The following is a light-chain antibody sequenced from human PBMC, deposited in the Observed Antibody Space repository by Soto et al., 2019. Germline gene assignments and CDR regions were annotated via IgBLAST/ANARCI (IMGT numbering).Light chain of an antibody. CDR3: LLYDNLPLS. Sequence: DIQTTQSSSSLSASVVDSVTITCQASQDINNYLNWYQQKPGKAPKLLIYEASNLETGVPSRFRLSGSGTDFTLTISSLQPEDIATDYGLLYDNLPLSFGGVTEGEI. V-gene: IGKV1-33*01. CDR1: QDINNY. J-gene: IGKJ4*01. CDR2: EAS.